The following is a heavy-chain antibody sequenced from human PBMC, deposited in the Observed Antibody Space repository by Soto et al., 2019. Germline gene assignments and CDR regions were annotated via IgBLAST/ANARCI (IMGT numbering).Heavy chain of an antibody. CDR1: GYTFTSYY. CDR3: ARGGGTRYSSGWRYGMDV. J-gene: IGHJ6*02. V-gene: IGHV1-46*01. Sequence: VASVKVSCKASGYTFTSYYMHWVRQAPGQGLEWMGIINPSGGSTSYAQKFQGRVTMTRDTSTSTVYMELSSLRSEDTAVYYCARGGGTRYSSGWRYGMDVWGQGTTVTVSS. CDR2: INPSGGST. D-gene: IGHD6-19*01.